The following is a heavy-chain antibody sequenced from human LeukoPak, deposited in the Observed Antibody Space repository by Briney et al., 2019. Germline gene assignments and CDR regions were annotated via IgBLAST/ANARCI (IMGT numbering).Heavy chain of an antibody. CDR1: GGSISSGGYY. V-gene: IGHV4-31*03. D-gene: IGHD2-15*01. Sequence: PSETLSLTCTVSGGSISSGGYYWSWIRQHPGKGLEWIGYIYYSGSTYYNPSLKSRVTISVDTSKSQFSLKLSSVTAADTAVYYCARVYCSGGSCYVDYWGQGTLVTVSS. J-gene: IGHJ4*02. CDR3: ARVYCSGGSCYVDY. CDR2: IYYSGST.